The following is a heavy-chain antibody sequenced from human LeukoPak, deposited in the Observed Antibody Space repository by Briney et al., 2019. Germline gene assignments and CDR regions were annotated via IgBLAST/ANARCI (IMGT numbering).Heavy chain of an antibody. D-gene: IGHD1-26*01. Sequence: PGGSLRLSCAASGFTVSSNYMSWVRQAPGKGLEWVSVIYSGGSTYYADSVKGRFTISRDNSKNTLYLQMNSLRAEDTAVYYCARGYGGSYSWFDPWGQGTLVTVSS. CDR3: ARGYGGSYSWFDP. V-gene: IGHV3-53*01. J-gene: IGHJ5*02. CDR1: GFTVSSNY. CDR2: IYSGGST.